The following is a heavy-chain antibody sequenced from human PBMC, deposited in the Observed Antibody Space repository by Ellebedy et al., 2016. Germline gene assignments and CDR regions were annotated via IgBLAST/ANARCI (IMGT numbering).Heavy chain of an antibody. CDR1: GYTFTSYG. V-gene: IGHV1-18*01. CDR2: ISAYNGNT. D-gene: IGHD3-22*01. CDR3: ARDDSGGLSNFDY. J-gene: IGHJ4*02. Sequence: ASVKVSCKASGYTFTSYGISCVRQAPGQGLEWMGWISAYNGNTNYAQKLQGRVIMATDTSTSTAYMELRSLRSDDTAVYYCARDDSGGLSNFDYWGQGTLVTVSS.